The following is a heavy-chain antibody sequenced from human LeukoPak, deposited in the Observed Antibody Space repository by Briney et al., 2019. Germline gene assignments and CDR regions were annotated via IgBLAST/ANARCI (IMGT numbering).Heavy chain of an antibody. CDR2: ISSGDTYI. Sequence: GGSPRLSCAASGFSFSSYSMNWVRQAPGKGLEWVSSISSGDTYIYYTDSVKGRFTISRDNAKNSLYLQMNSLRVDDTAVYYCAREGHSGYDYWGQGTLVTVSS. CDR3: AREGHSGYDY. D-gene: IGHD5-12*01. CDR1: GFSFSSYS. V-gene: IGHV3-21*01. J-gene: IGHJ4*02.